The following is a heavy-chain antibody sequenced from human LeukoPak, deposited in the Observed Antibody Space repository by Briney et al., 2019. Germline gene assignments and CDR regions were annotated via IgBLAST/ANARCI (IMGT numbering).Heavy chain of an antibody. CDR2: ISGSGGST. CDR1: GFTFSSYG. CDR3: AKDDDPAPPPHWYFDL. Sequence: GGTLRLSCAASGFTFSSYGMSWVRQAPGKGLEWVSGISGSGGSTYYADSVKGRFTISRDNSKNTLYLQMNSLRAEDTAVYYCAKDDDPAPPPHWYFDLWGRGTLVTVSS. V-gene: IGHV3-23*01. D-gene: IGHD1-1*01. J-gene: IGHJ2*01.